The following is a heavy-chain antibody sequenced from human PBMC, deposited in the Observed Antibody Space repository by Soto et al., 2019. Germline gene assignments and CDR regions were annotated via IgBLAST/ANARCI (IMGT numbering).Heavy chain of an antibody. J-gene: IGHJ5*02. Sequence: QEQLQESGPGLVKPSQTLSLTCTISRGSVKTTTYYWTWIRKHPGKAQEWIGNINSNGTTVFNPSLQSRVSMSVDTSANQSSLHLSSLTAADTAVYYCAKGSGGQRLYRWFDPWGQGTLVTVSS. CDR1: RGSVKTTTYY. CDR2: INSNGTT. CDR3: AKGSGGQRLYRWFDP. D-gene: IGHD6-25*01. V-gene: IGHV4-31*03.